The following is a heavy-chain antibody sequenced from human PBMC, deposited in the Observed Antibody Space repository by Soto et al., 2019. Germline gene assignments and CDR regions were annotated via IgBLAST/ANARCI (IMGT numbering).Heavy chain of an antibody. CDR1: GFTFSSYA. CDR3: AREGVTLEYYFDY. J-gene: IGHJ4*02. Sequence: QVQLVESGGGVVQPGRSLRLSCAASGFTFSSYAMHWVRQAPGKGLEWVAVISYDGSNKYYADSVKGRFTISRDNSKNTLYLQMNSLRAEDTAVYYCAREGVTLEYYFDYWGQGTLVTVSS. D-gene: IGHD5-18*01. CDR2: ISYDGSNK. V-gene: IGHV3-30-3*01.